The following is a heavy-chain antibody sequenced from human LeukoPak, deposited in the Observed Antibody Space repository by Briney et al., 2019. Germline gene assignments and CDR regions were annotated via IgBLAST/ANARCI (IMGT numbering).Heavy chain of an antibody. CDR2: ISSSSSTI. V-gene: IGHV3-48*01. CDR1: GFTFSSYS. D-gene: IGHD1-26*01. Sequence: PGGSLRLSCAASGFTFSSYSMNWVRQAPGKGLEWVSYISSSSSTIYYADSVKGRFTISRDNAKKSLYLQMNSLRAEDTAVYYCARDKSVGATPFDYWGQGTLVTVSS. CDR3: ARDKSVGATPFDY. J-gene: IGHJ4*02.